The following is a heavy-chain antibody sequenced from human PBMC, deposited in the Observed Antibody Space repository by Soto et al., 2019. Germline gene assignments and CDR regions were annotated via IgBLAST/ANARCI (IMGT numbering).Heavy chain of an antibody. D-gene: IGHD6-19*01. Sequence: SETLSLTCSVSGGSINSSSYFWGWVRQPPGKGLEWIGSIYYSGSTYYNPSLRSRVTISVDTSKNRFSLKLSSVTAADTAVFYCARHYSSGSRNWFDPWGQGTLVTVSS. CDR2: IYYSGST. J-gene: IGHJ5*02. V-gene: IGHV4-39*01. CDR1: GGSINSSSYF. CDR3: ARHYSSGSRNWFDP.